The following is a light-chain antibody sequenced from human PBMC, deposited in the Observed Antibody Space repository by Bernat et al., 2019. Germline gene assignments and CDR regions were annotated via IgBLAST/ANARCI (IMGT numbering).Light chain of an antibody. J-gene: IGLJ1*01. CDR1: SSDIGGYNF. CDR3: CSYTSWSSPYA. Sequence: QSALTQPASVSGSPGQSITISCTGTSSDIGGYNFVSWYQQHPGKAPKLMISDVSHRPSGVSNRFSASKSGNTASLTISGLQAEDEADYYCCSYTSWSSPYAFGTGTKVTVL. CDR2: DVS. V-gene: IGLV2-14*03.